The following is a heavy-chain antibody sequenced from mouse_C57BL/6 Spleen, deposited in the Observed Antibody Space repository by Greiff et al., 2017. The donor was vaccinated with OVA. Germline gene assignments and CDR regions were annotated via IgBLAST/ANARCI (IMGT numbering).Heavy chain of an antibody. V-gene: IGHV2-9-1*01. CDR1: GFSFTSYA. CDR3: ARGGYSNYYAMDY. J-gene: IGHJ4*01. D-gene: IGHD2-5*01. CDR2: IWTGGGT. Sequence: VMLVESGPGLVAPSQSLSITCTVSGFSFTSYAISWVRQPPGKGLEWLGVIWTGGGTNYNSALKSRLSISKDNSKSQVFLKMNSLQTDDTARYYCARGGYSNYYAMDYWGQGTSVTVSS.